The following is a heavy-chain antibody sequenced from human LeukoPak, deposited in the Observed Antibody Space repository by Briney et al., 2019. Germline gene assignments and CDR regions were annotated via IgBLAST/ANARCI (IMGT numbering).Heavy chain of an antibody. CDR2: IYPGDSDT. J-gene: IGHJ4*02. CDR3: ARHPHDSSGYYDY. V-gene: IGHV5-51*01. Sequence: GESLKISCKGSGYSFTSYWIGWVRPMPGKGLEWMGIIYPGDSDTRYSPSFQGQVTISADKSISTAYLQWSSLKASDTAMYYCARHPHDSSGYYDYWGQGTLVTVSS. D-gene: IGHD3-22*01. CDR1: GYSFTSYW.